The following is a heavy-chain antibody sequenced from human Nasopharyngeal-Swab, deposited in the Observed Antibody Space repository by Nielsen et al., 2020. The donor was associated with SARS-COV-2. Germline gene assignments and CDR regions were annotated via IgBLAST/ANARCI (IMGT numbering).Heavy chain of an antibody. CDR2: SSGSGGST. Sequence: GESLKISCAASGFTFSSYAMSWVRQAPGKGLEWVSGSSGSGGSTNYADSAKGRFTISRDNSKNTLYLQMNSLRAEDTAVYYCAKVSHILTGYYPSDYWGQGTLVTVSS. J-gene: IGHJ4*02. V-gene: IGHV3-23*01. CDR3: AKVSHILTGYYPSDY. CDR1: GFTFSSYA. D-gene: IGHD3-9*01.